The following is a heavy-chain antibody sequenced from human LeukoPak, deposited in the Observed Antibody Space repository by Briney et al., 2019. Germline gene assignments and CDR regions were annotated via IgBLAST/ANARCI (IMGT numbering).Heavy chain of an antibody. V-gene: IGHV3-30*02. CDR3: ASGNPMSFDY. Sequence: GGSLRLSCAASGFIFSSYGMHWVRQAPGKGLEWVAFIRYDGSNKYYVDSVKGRFTISRDNSKNTLYLQMNSLRAEDTAVYYCASGNPMSFDYWGQGTLVTVSS. J-gene: IGHJ4*02. CDR2: IRYDGSNK. CDR1: GFIFSSYG. D-gene: IGHD2-15*01.